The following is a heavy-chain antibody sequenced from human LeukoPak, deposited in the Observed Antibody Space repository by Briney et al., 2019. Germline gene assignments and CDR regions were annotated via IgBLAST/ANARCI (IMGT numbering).Heavy chain of an antibody. Sequence: SETLSLTCAVYGGSFSDYNWTWIRQPPGKGLEWIGEIGHNGTTNYNPSLKGRVTISLDTSKNQFSLKLTSVTAADTAVYYCARPSGGTPFKRFDYWGEGTLVTVSS. D-gene: IGHD1-14*01. V-gene: IGHV4-34*01. CDR3: ARPSGGTPFKRFDY. J-gene: IGHJ4*02. CDR1: GGSFSDYN. CDR2: IGHNGTT.